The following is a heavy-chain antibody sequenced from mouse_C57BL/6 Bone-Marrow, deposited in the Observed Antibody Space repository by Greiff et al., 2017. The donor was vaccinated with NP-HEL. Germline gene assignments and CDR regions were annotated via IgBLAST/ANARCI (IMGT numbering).Heavy chain of an antibody. V-gene: IGHV1-81*01. CDR1: GYTFTSYG. CDR3: ARSTTVVKGYFDY. J-gene: IGHJ2*01. D-gene: IGHD1-1*01. CDR2: IYPRSGNT. Sequence: VQLQQSGAELARPGASVKLSCKASGYTFTSYGISWVKQRTGQGLEWIGEIYPRSGNTYYNEKFKGKATLTADKSSSTAYMELNSLTSEDSAVYFCARSTTVVKGYFDYWGQGTTLTVSS.